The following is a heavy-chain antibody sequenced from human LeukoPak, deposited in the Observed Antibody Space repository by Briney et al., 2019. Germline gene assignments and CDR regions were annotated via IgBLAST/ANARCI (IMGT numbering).Heavy chain of an antibody. Sequence: GGSLRLSCAASGFTFSSYEMNWVRQAPGKGLEWVSYISSSGSNIYYADSVKGRFTISRDNAKNSLYLQMNSLRAEDTAVYYCAIAMVRGVRDAFDIWGQGTMVTVSS. J-gene: IGHJ3*02. D-gene: IGHD3-10*01. CDR3: AIAMVRGVRDAFDI. CDR2: ISSSGSNI. CDR1: GFTFSSYE. V-gene: IGHV3-48*03.